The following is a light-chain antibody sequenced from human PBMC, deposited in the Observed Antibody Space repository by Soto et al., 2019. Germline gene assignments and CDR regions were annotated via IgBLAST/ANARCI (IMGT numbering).Light chain of an antibody. V-gene: IGLV2-23*02. CDR2: DVS. Sequence: QSALTQPACVSGSPGQSITISCTGTSSDVGSYNLVSWYQQHPGKAPKLMIYDVSERPSGVSNRFSGSKSGNTASLTISGLQTEDEADYYCCSYAGSSTSVVFGGGTKLAVL. CDR3: CSYAGSSTSVV. J-gene: IGLJ2*01. CDR1: SSDVGSYNL.